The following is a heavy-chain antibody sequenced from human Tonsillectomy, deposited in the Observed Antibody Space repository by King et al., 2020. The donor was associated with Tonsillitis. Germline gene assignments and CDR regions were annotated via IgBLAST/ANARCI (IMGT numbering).Heavy chain of an antibody. CDR3: ARGAGIFGVVSRLDY. CDR2: VNPNRGNT. J-gene: IGHJ4*02. CDR1: GYTFTSYD. V-gene: IGHV1-8*01. Sequence: QLVQSGAEVKKPGASVKVSCKASGYTFTSYDINWVRQATGQGLELMGWVNPNRGNTGYAQKFPGRVNMTRNTSISTAYMELSSLRSEEPAVDYCARGAGIFGVVSRLDYWGQGTLVTVSS. D-gene: IGHD3-3*01.